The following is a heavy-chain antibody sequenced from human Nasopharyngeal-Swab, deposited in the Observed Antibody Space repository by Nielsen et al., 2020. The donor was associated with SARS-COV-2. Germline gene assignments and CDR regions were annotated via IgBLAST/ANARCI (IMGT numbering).Heavy chain of an antibody. V-gene: IGHV3-30*18. D-gene: IGHD2-2*01. J-gene: IGHJ6*04. CDR1: GFTFSSYG. CDR3: AKSIVVVPAAIGAGVPDV. CDR2: ISYDGSNK. Sequence: GESLKISCAASGFTFSSYGMHWVRQAPGKGLEWVAVISYDGSNKYYADSVKGRFTISRDNSKNTLYPQMNSLRAEDTAVYYCAKSIVVVPAAIGAGVPDVWGKGTTVTVSS.